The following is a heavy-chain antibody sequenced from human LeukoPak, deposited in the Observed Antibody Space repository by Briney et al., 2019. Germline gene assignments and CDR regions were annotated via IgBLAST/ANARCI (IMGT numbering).Heavy chain of an antibody. Sequence: GESLKISCKGSGYSFISYWIGWVRQMPGKGLEWMGIIYPGDSDTRYRPSFQGQVTISADKSISTAYLQWSSLKASDTAMYYCARSYHEYSSGSGAFDIWGQGTMVTVSS. D-gene: IGHD6-19*01. CDR3: ARSYHEYSSGSGAFDI. J-gene: IGHJ3*02. CDR1: GYSFISYW. CDR2: IYPGDSDT. V-gene: IGHV5-51*01.